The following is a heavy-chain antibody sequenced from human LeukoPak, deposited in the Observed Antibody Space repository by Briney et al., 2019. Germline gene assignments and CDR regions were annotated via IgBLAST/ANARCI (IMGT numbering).Heavy chain of an antibody. CDR2: IYYSGST. D-gene: IGHD5-18*01. CDR1: GGSISSGGYY. CDR3: ARAGRDTAMVNDAFDI. V-gene: IGHV4-31*03. J-gene: IGHJ3*02. Sequence: PSETLSLTCTVSGGSISSGGYYWSWIRQHPGKGLEWIGYIYYSGSTYYNPSLKSRVTISVDTSKNQFSLKLSSVTAADTAVYYCARAGRDTAMVNDAFDIWGQGTMVTVSS.